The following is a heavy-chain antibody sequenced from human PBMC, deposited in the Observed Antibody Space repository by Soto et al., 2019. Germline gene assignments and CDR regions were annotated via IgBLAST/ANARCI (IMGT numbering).Heavy chain of an antibody. D-gene: IGHD4-17*01. J-gene: IGHJ4*02. Sequence: ASETQSLTSAVYGGYFSGYCWSWVRQAPGKGLEWVSGINRDGGSTGYADSVKGRFTISRDNAKNSLYLQMNSLRAEDTALYYCARAPGFYGDFFDYWGQGSLVTVSS. CDR2: INRDGGST. CDR1: GGYFSGYC. V-gene: IGHV3-20*04. CDR3: ARAPGFYGDFFDY.